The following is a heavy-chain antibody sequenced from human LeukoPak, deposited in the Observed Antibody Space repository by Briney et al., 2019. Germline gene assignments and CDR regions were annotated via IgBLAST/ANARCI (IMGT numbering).Heavy chain of an antibody. D-gene: IGHD4-11*01. CDR1: GFTFSSYA. V-gene: IGHV3-30*04. J-gene: IGHJ6*03. CDR2: ISYDGSNK. Sequence: GGSLRLSCAASGFTFSSYAMHWVRQAPGKGLEWVAVISYDGSNKYYADSVKGRFTISRDNSKNTLYLQMNSLRAEDTAVYYCARDHDYSKGYYYYYMDVWGKGTTVTVSS. CDR3: ARDHDYSKGYYYYYMDV.